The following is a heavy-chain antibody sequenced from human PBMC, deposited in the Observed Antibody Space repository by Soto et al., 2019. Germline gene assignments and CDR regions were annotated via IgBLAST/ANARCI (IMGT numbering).Heavy chain of an antibody. V-gene: IGHV3-23*01. CDR3: ASTPALPLLYYYMDV. CDR2: ISGSGGST. Sequence: RLXXXAXGFXFXSYAMSWXRXXPXKGLEWVSAISGSGGSTYYADSVKGRFTISRDNSKNTLYLQMNSLRAEDTAVYYCASTPALPLLYYYMDVWGKGTTVTVSS. D-gene: IGHD2-15*01. CDR1: GFXFXSYA. J-gene: IGHJ6*03.